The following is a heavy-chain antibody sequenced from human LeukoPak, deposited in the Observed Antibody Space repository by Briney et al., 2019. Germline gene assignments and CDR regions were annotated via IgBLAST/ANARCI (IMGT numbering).Heavy chain of an antibody. J-gene: IGHJ4*02. CDR1: GGSISSGDYY. Sequence: SETLSLTCTVSGGSISSGDYYWSWIRQPPGKGLEWTGYIYYSGSTYYNPSLKSRVTISVDTSKNQFSLKLSSVTAADTAVYYCARVSGYSYYFDYWGQGTLVTVSS. V-gene: IGHV4-30-4*01. CDR3: ARVSGYSYYFDY. D-gene: IGHD3-22*01. CDR2: IYYSGST.